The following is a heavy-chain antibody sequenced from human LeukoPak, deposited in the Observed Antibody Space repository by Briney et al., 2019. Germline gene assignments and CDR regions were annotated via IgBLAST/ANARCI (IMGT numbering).Heavy chain of an antibody. J-gene: IGHJ4*02. CDR1: GYTFTSYY. V-gene: IGHV1-46*01. CDR3: ARGMTTVTTGAALIFGY. CDR2: INPSGGST. D-gene: IGHD4-17*01. Sequence: GASVKVSCKASGYTFTSYYMHWVRQAPGQGLVWMGIINPSGGSTSYAQKFQGRVTMTRDTSTSTVYMELSSLRSEDTAVYYCARGMTTVTTGAALIFGYWGQGTLVTVSS.